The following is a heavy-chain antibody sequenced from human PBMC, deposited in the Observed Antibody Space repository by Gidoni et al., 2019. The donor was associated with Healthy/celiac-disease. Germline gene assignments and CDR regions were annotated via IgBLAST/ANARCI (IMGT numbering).Heavy chain of an antibody. CDR1: GFTFRSYA. D-gene: IGHD3-3*01. CDR2: ISYDGSNK. CDR3: AKPYYDFWSGYYRSGSPFDY. Sequence: QVQLVESGGGVVQPGRSLRLSCAASGFTFRSYAMHWVRQAPGKGLEWVAVISYDGSNKYYADSVKGRFTISRDNSKNTLYLQMNSLRAEDTAVYYCAKPYYDFWSGYYRSGSPFDYWGQGTLVTVSS. J-gene: IGHJ4*02. V-gene: IGHV3-30*18.